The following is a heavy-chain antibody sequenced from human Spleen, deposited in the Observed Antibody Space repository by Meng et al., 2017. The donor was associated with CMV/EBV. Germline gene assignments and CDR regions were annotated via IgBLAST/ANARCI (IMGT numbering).Heavy chain of an antibody. J-gene: IGHJ5*02. CDR2: IKEDGSER. CDR1: GFTFSTYW. Sequence: GGSLRLSCAASGFTFSTYWMSWVRQAPGKGLEWVANIKEDGSERYYVDSAKGRFTISRDNAKNSLYLQMNSLRADDSAVYYCARGVAVAGTWFDPWGQGTLVTVSS. V-gene: IGHV3-7*01. CDR3: ARGVAVAGTWFDP. D-gene: IGHD6-19*01.